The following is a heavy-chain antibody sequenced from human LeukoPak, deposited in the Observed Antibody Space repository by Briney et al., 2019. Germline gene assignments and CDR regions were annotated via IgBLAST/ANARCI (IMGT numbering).Heavy chain of an antibody. V-gene: IGHV3-74*01. CDR1: GFTFSSYW. CDR2: INNDGSTT. D-gene: IGHD6-19*01. CDR3: ARTYSSFDY. Sequence: GGSLRLFCAVSGFTFSSYWMHWVRQAPGKGLVWVSRINNDGSTTAYADSVKGRFTISRDNTKNTLYLQMNSLRAEDTAVYYCARTYSSFDYWGQGTLVTVSS. J-gene: IGHJ4*02.